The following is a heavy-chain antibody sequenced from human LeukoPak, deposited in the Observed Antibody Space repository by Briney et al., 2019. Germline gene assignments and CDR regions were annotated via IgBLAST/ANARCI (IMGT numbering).Heavy chain of an antibody. V-gene: IGHV3-30*02. CDR2: IRYDGSNY. J-gene: IGHJ3*02. CDR1: GFTFSSYG. D-gene: IGHD3-3*01. CDR3: ARSGYSPYDAFDI. Sequence: GGPLRLSCAASGFTFSSYGMHWVRQAPGKGLEWVAFIRYDGSNYYYADSVKGRFTISRDNSKNTLYLQMNSLRAEDTAVYYCARSGYSPYDAFDIWGQGTMVTVSS.